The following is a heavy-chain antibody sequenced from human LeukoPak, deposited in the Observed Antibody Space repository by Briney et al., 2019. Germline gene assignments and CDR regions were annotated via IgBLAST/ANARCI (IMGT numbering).Heavy chain of an antibody. CDR1: GFTFSNAW. J-gene: IGHJ4*02. Sequence: GGSLRLSCAASGFTFSNAWMSWVRQAPGKGLEWVGRIKSKTDGGTTDYAAPVKGRFTISRDDSKNTLYLQMNSLKTEDTAVYYCTTATTIFGVVIIPFDYWGQGTLVTVSS. D-gene: IGHD3-3*01. CDR2: IKSKTDGGTT. V-gene: IGHV3-15*01. CDR3: TTATTIFGVVIIPFDY.